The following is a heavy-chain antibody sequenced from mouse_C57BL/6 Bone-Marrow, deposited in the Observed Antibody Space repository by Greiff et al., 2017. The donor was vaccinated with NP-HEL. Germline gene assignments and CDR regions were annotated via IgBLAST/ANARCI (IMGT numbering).Heavy chain of an antibody. J-gene: IGHJ4*01. CDR1: GFSFNTYA. CDR2: IRSKSNNYAT. V-gene: IGHV10-1*01. CDR3: VRQHGYYAMDY. Sequence: EVKLVESGGGLVQPKGSLKLSCAASGFSFNTYAMNWVRQAPGKGLEWVARIRSKSNNYATYYADSVKDRFTISRDDSESMLYLQMNNLKTEATAMYYCVRQHGYYAMDYWGQGTSVTVSS.